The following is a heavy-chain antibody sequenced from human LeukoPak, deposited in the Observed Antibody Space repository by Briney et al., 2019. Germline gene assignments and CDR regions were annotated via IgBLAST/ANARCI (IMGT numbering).Heavy chain of an antibody. J-gene: IGHJ5*02. CDR2: INPNSGGT. Sequence: ASVKVSCKASGYTFTDYFMHWVRQAPGQGLEWMGWINPNSGGTNYAQKFQGRVTMTRDTSISTAYMELSRLRSDDTAVYYCARDFRAGTAVDNWFDPWGQGTLVTVSS. V-gene: IGHV1-2*02. CDR1: GYTFTDYF. D-gene: IGHD1-1*01. CDR3: ARDFRAGTAVDNWFDP.